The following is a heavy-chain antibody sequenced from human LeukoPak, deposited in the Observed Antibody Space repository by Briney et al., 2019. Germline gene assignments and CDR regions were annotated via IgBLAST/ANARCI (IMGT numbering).Heavy chain of an antibody. D-gene: IGHD3-3*02. V-gene: IGHV3-9*01. J-gene: IGHJ4*02. CDR1: GFTFDDYA. Sequence: GRSLRLSCAASGFTFDDYAMHWVRRAPGKGLEWVSGISWNSGSIGYADSVKGRFTISRDNAKNSLYLQMNSLRAEDTALYYCAKDIGHLTYYFDYWGQGTLVTVSS. CDR2: ISWNSGSI. CDR3: AKDIGHLTYYFDY.